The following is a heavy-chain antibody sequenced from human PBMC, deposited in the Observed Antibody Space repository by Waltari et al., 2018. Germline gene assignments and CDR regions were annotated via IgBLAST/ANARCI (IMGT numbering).Heavy chain of an antibody. CDR2: IYSGGINT. V-gene: IGHV3-23*03. CDR3: AKGVSYMDV. J-gene: IGHJ6*03. Sequence: EVQLLESGGGLVQPGGSMRLSCAASGFTFSSYAMSWVRQAPGKGLECVSVIYSGGINTYYADSVKGRFTISRDDSRNTLYLQMNSLRAEDTAVYYCAKGVSYMDVWGKGTTVTVSS. CDR1: GFTFSSYA.